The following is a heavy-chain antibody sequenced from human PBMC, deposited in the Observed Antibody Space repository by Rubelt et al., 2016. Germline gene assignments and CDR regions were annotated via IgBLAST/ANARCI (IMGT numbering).Heavy chain of an antibody. CDR3: ARDLYGDYPFDY. J-gene: IGHJ4*02. V-gene: IGHV3-23*01. Sequence: NYAMNWVRQAPGKGLEWVSALSGSGGDTFHADSVKGRFTISRDNSKNTLYLQMNSLRAEDTAVYYCARDLYGDYPFDYWGRGTLVTVSS. D-gene: IGHD4-17*01. CDR1: NYA. CDR2: LSGSGGDT.